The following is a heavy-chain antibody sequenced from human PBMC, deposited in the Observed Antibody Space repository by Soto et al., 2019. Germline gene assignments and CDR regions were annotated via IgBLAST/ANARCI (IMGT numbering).Heavy chain of an antibody. J-gene: IGHJ6*02. CDR1: GYTFTSYA. Sequence: GPSVKVSCKASGYTFTSYAMHWVRQAPGQRLEWMGWINAGNGNTKYSQKFQGRVTITRDTSASTAYMELSSLRSEDTAVYYCARNYFDWTQYYYGMDVWGQGTTVTVSS. D-gene: IGHD3-9*01. V-gene: IGHV1-3*01. CDR3: ARNYFDWTQYYYGMDV. CDR2: INAGNGNT.